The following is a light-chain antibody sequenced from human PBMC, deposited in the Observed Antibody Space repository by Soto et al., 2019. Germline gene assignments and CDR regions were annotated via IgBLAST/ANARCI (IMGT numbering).Light chain of an antibody. V-gene: IGKV3-15*01. CDR2: RAS. J-gene: IGKJ1*01. CDR3: QQYQNLWT. CDR1: QTIYSN. Sequence: EIVITQSPTILSVFSGDRATLSCRAGQTIYSNVAWYQQRPGQAPRLLIYRASTRATGVPARFSGSGSGTEFTLTISGLQSEDFALYYCQQYQNLWTFGQGTKVDIK.